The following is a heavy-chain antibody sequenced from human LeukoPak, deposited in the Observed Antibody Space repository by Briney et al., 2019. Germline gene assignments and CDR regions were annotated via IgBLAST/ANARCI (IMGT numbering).Heavy chain of an antibody. J-gene: IGHJ4*02. CDR3: TRVGRYSGYDYSDY. CDR1: GGSFSGYY. CDR2: INHSGNT. D-gene: IGHD5-12*01. V-gene: IGHV4-34*01. Sequence: TSETLSLTCAVYGGSFSGYYWTWIRQSPGKGLKWIGEINHSGNTNYNPSLKSRVTISVDTSKNHLSLKLRSVTAADTALYYCTRVGRYSGYDYSDYWGQGTLVTVSS.